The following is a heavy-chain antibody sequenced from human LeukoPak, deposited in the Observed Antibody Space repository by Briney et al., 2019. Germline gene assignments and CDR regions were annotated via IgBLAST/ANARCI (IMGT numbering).Heavy chain of an antibody. V-gene: IGHV3-74*01. CDR2: VNSDGSNS. D-gene: IGHD1-1*01. J-gene: IGHJ4*02. CDR3: ARGYGDD. Sequence: GGSLRLSCAASGLTFSSSYMHWVRQAPGKGLVWVSRVNSDGSNSGYADSVKGRFTTSRDNAKNTLYLQMYSLRAEDTAVYYCARGYGDDWGQGTLVTVSS. CDR1: GLTFSSSY.